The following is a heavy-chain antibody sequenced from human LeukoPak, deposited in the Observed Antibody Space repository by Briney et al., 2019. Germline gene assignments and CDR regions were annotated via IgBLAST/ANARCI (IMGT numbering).Heavy chain of an antibody. J-gene: IGHJ6*03. CDR3: ARAAMTTVTTVYYYYMDV. CDR1: GFTFSSYR. V-gene: IGHV3-30*03. Sequence: PGGSLRLSCAASGFTFSSYRMHWVRQAPGKGLEWVAVTSYDGSNKYYADSVKGRFTISRDNSKNTLYLQMNSLRAEDTAVYYCARAAMTTVTTVYYYYMDVWGKGTTVTVSS. D-gene: IGHD4-17*01. CDR2: TSYDGSNK.